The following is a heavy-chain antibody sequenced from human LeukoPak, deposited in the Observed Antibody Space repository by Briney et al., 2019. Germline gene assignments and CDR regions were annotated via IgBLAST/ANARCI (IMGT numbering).Heavy chain of an antibody. CDR1: GGTFSSYA. J-gene: IGHJ6*02. V-gene: IGHV1-69*13. D-gene: IGHD1-26*01. CDR3: ARSGSYGSDYYYYGMDV. CDR2: IIPIFGTA. Sequence: SVTVSCTASGGTFSSYAISWVRQAPGQGLEWMGGIIPIFGTANYAQKFQGRVTITADESTSTAYMELSSLRSEDTAVYYCARSGSYGSDYYYYGMDVWGQGTTVTVSS.